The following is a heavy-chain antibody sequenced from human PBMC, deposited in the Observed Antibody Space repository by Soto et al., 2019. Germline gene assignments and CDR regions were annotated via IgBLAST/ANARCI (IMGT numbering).Heavy chain of an antibody. J-gene: IGHJ4*02. CDR1: GFAVSRHP. V-gene: IGHV3-30-3*01. CDR3: AREEAIVGAFIDH. Sequence: QVQLIESGGGVVQPGRSLRLSCAASGFAVSRHPIPWVRQAPGKGLEWVALISYDGIQKDYADSVKGRFTISRDNSKNTLYLQMNSLRVEDTAVYYCAREEAIVGAFIDHWGQGTLVTVSS. CDR2: ISYDGIQK. D-gene: IGHD1-26*01.